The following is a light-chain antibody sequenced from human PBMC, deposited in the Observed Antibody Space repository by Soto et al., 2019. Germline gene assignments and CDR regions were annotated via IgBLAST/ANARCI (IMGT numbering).Light chain of an antibody. V-gene: IGLV2-14*01. Sequence: ALTQPASVSGSPGQSITISCTGTSSDVGGYNYVSWYQQHPGKAPKLMIYDVSNRPSGVSNRFSGSKSGNTASLTISGLQAEDEADYYCSSYTSSSTLPSYVFGTGNKVTVL. J-gene: IGLJ1*01. CDR2: DVS. CDR3: SSYTSSSTLPSYV. CDR1: SSDVGGYNY.